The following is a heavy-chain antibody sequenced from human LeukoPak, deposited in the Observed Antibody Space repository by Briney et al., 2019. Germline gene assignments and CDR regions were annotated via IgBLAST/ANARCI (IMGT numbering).Heavy chain of an antibody. CDR1: GGSISSYY. V-gene: IGHV4-59*12. Sequence: SETLSLTCTVSGGSISSYYWSWIRQPPGKGLEWIGYIYYSGSTYYNPSLKSRVTISVDTSKNQFSLKLSSVTAADTAVYYCASSAFDIWGQGTMVTVSS. CDR3: ASSAFDI. J-gene: IGHJ3*02. CDR2: IYYSGST.